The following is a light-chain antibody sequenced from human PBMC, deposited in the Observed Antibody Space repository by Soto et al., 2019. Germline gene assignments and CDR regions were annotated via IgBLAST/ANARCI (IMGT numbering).Light chain of an antibody. CDR2: LNSDGSH. CDR1: SGHSTYA. CDR3: QTWDTGAVV. Sequence: QLVLTQSPSASASLGASVKLTCTLSSGHSTYAIAWHQQQPEKGPRYLMNLNSDGSHNKGDEIPDRFSGSSSGAERYLTISSLQSEDEADYYCQTWDTGAVVFGGGTKLTVL. V-gene: IGLV4-69*01. J-gene: IGLJ2*01.